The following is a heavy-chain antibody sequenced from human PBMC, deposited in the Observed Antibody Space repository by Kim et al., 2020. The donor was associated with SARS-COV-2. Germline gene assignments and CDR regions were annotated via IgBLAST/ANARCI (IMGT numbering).Heavy chain of an antibody. CDR3: ASRWGGNRGPFDY. CDR1: GGSISSSSYY. D-gene: IGHD3-10*01. Sequence: SETLSLTCTVSGGSISSSSYYWGWIRQPPGKGLEWIGSIYYSGSTYYNPSLKSRVTISVDTSKNQFSLKLSSVTAADTAVYYCASRWGGNRGPFDYWGQGTLVTVSS. CDR2: IYYSGST. V-gene: IGHV4-39*01. J-gene: IGHJ4*02.